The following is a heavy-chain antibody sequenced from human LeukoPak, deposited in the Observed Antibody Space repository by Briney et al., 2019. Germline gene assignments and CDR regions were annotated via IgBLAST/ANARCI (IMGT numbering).Heavy chain of an antibody. D-gene: IGHD1-26*01. Sequence: PSETLSLTCTVSGGSISSSSYYWGWIRQPPGKGLEWIGSIYYSGSTYYNPSLKSRVTISVDTSKNQFSLKLSSVTAADTAVYYCARRRGSGSYNFDYWGQGTLVTVSS. CDR3: ARRRGSGSYNFDY. CDR1: GGSISSSSYY. CDR2: IYYSGST. V-gene: IGHV4-39*07. J-gene: IGHJ4*02.